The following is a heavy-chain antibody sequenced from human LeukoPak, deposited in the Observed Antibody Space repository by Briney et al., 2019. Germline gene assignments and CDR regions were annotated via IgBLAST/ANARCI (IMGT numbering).Heavy chain of an antibody. CDR3: ARGQYDFWSGYYVYYFDY. V-gene: IGHV4-4*07. CDR1: GGSISSYY. Sequence: SETLSLTCTVSGGSISSYYWSWIRQPAGKGLEWIGRIYTSGSTNYNPSLKSRVTMSVDTSKNQFSLKLSSVTAADTAVYYCARGQYDFWSGYYVYYFDYWGQGTLVTVSS. J-gene: IGHJ4*02. D-gene: IGHD3-3*01. CDR2: IYTSGST.